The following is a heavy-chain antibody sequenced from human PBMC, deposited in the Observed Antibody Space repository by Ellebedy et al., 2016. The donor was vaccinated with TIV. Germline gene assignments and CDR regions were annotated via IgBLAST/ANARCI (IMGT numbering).Heavy chain of an antibody. CDR1: GFTFSTYT. Sequence: PGGSLRLSCAASGFTFSTYTMNWVRRAPGRGLEWVSSISSSSSYIFYADSVRGRFVISRDNSKNTLYLQMNSLRVEDTAVYYCARDSGYLQNWGQGTLVTVSS. CDR3: ARDSGYLQN. D-gene: IGHD6-25*01. CDR2: ISSSSSYI. J-gene: IGHJ1*01. V-gene: IGHV3-21*01.